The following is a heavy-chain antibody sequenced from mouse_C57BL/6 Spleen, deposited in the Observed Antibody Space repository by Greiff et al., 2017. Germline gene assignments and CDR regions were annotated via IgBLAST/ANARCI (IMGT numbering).Heavy chain of an antibody. V-gene: IGHV1-53*01. Sequence: QVQLQQPGTELVKPGASVKLSCKASGYTFTSYWMHWVKQRPGQGLEWIGNINPSNGGTNYNEKFKSQATLTVDKSSSTAYMQLSSLTSEDSAVYYCARWDSSGPYAMDYWGQGTSVTVSS. D-gene: IGHD3-2*02. J-gene: IGHJ4*01. CDR2: INPSNGGT. CDR3: ARWDSSGPYAMDY. CDR1: GYTFTSYW.